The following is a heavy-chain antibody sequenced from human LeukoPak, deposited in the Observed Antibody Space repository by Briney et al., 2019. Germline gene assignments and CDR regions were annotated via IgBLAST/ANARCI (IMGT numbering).Heavy chain of an antibody. D-gene: IGHD3-10*01. J-gene: IGHJ5*02. V-gene: IGHV4-34*01. CDR3: ARAGGTYYYGSGSYSNWFDP. CDR2: INHSGST. CDR1: GGSFSGYY. Sequence: SETLSLTCAVYGGSFSGYYWSWIRQPPGKGLEWIGKINHSGSTNYNPSLKSRVTISVDTSKNQFSLKLSSVTAADTAVYYCARAGGTYYYGSGSYSNWFDPWGQGTLVTVSS.